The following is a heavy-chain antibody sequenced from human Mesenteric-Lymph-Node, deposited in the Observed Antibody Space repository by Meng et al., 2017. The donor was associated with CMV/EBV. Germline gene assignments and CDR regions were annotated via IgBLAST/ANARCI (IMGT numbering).Heavy chain of an antibody. CDR3: ARDHGDYFDY. V-gene: IGHV4-31*03. J-gene: IGHJ4*02. CDR2: IYYSGST. CDR1: AGSISRGAYY. Sequence: CTVSAGSISRGAYYWSWIRQHPGKDLEWIGYIYYSGSTYYNPSLKSRVTISVDTSKNQFSLKLSSVTAADTAVYYCARDHGDYFDYWGQGTLVTVSS. D-gene: IGHD4-17*01.